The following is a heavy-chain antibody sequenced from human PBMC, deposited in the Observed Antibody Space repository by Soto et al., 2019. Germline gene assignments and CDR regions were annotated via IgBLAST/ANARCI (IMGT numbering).Heavy chain of an antibody. J-gene: IGHJ4*02. CDR2: IWYDGSNK. Sequence: GGSLRLSCAASGFTFSSYGMHWVRQAPGKGLEWVAVIWYDGSNKYYADSVKGRFTISRDNSKNTLYLQMNSLRAEDTAVYYCARDTGELWPLNYFDYWGQGTLVTVSS. D-gene: IGHD3-10*01. CDR1: GFTFSSYG. V-gene: IGHV3-33*01. CDR3: ARDTGELWPLNYFDY.